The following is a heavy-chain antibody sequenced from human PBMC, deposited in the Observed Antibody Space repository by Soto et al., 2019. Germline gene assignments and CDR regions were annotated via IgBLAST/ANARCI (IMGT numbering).Heavy chain of an antibody. CDR1: GFTFSSYG. V-gene: IGHV3-30*18. D-gene: IGHD1-26*01. Sequence: GGSLRLSCAASGFTFSSYGMHWVRQAPGKGLEWVAVISYDGSNKYYADSVKGRFTISRDNSKNTLYLQMNSLRAEDTAVYYCAKGAVSYLGLFDYWGQGTLVTVSS. CDR3: AKGAVSYLGLFDY. J-gene: IGHJ4*02. CDR2: ISYDGSNK.